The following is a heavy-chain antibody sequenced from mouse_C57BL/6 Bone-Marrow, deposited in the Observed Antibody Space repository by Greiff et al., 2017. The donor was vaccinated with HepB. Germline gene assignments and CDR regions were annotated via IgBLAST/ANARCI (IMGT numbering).Heavy chain of an antibody. CDR1: GYTFTSYG. J-gene: IGHJ2*01. V-gene: IGHV1-81*01. D-gene: IGHD2-3*01. CDR3: ARSRWLLRFCYFDY. Sequence: VKLQESGAELARPGASVKLSCKASGYTFTSYGISWVKQRTGQGLEWIGEIYPRSGNTYYNEKFKGKATLTADKSSSTAYMELRSLTSEDSAVYFCARSRWLLRFCYFDYWGQGTTLTVSS. CDR2: IYPRSGNT.